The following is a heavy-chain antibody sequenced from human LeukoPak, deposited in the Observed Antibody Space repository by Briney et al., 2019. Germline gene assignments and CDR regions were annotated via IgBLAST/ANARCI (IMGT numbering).Heavy chain of an antibody. CDR1: GGSISSYY. CDR2: IYYTGST. J-gene: IGHJ3*02. D-gene: IGHD4-17*01. V-gene: IGHV4-59*01. Sequence: SETLSLTCTVSGGSISSYYWSWIRQPPGKGLEWIGYIYYTGSTNYNPSLKSRVTISVDTSKNQFSLKLSSVIAADTAVYYCARAVRDRKYGYAFDIWGQGTMVTVSS. CDR3: ARAVRDRKYGYAFDI.